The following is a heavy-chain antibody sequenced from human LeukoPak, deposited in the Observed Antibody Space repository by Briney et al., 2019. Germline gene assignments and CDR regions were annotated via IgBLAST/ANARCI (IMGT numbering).Heavy chain of an antibody. CDR3: AKRPRYSSGWFDY. Sequence: PGRSLRLSCAASGFTFSSYAMSWVRQAPGKGLEWVSAISGSGGSTYYGDSVKGRFTISRDNSKNTLYLQMNSLRAEDTAVYYCAKRPRYSSGWFDYWGQGTLVTVSS. CDR1: GFTFSSYA. D-gene: IGHD6-19*01. V-gene: IGHV3-23*01. J-gene: IGHJ4*02. CDR2: ISGSGGST.